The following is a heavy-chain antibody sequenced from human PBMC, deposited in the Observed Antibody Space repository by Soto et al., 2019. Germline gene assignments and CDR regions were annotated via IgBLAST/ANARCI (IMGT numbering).Heavy chain of an antibody. CDR1: GYTFTSYA. D-gene: IGHD6-19*01. V-gene: IGHV1-3*01. CDR2: INAGNGNT. J-gene: IGHJ4*02. CDR3: ARVDASDPKNPGIAVAGTGTFDY. Sequence: ASVKVSCKASGYTFTSYAMHWVRQAPGQRLEWMGWINAGNGNTKYSQKFQGRVTITRDTSASTAYMELSSLRSEDTAVYYCARVDASDPKNPGIAVAGTGTFDYWGQGTLVTVSS.